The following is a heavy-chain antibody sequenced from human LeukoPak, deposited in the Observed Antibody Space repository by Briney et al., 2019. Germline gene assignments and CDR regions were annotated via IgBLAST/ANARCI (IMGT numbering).Heavy chain of an antibody. CDR3: ARVACGGDCYSHWFDP. CDR1: GYTFTGYY. V-gene: IGHV1-2*02. Sequence: ASVKVSCKASGYTFTGYYMHWVRQAPGQGLEWMGWINPNSGGTNYAQKFQGRVTMTRDTSISTAYMGLSRLRSDDTAVYYCARVACGGDCYSHWFDPWGQGTLVTVSS. J-gene: IGHJ5*02. CDR2: INPNSGGT. D-gene: IGHD2-21*01.